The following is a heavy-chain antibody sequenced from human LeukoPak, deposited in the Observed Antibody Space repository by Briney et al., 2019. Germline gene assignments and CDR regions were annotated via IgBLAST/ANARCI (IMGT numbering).Heavy chain of an antibody. CDR3: AATSPHLLRYFDWLPGVIDY. J-gene: IGHJ4*02. V-gene: IGHV4-59*01. D-gene: IGHD3-9*01. CDR1: GGSISSCY. Sequence: SETLSLTCTVSGGSISSCYWSWIRQPPGKGLEWIGYIYYSGSTNYNPSLKSRVTISVDTSKNQFSLKLSSVTAADTAVYYCAATSPHLLRYFDWLPGVIDYWGQGTLVTVSS. CDR2: IYYSGST.